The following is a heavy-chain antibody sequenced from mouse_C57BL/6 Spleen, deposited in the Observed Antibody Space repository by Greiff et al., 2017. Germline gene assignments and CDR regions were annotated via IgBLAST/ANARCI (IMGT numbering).Heavy chain of an antibody. D-gene: IGHD2-5*01. CDR1: GYAFSSSW. V-gene: IGHV1-82*01. CDR2: IYPGDGDT. J-gene: IGHJ4*01. Sequence: VQLQQSGPELVKPGASVKISCKASGYAFSSSWMNWVKQRPGKGLEWIGRIYPGDGDTNYNGKFKGKATLTADKSSSTAYMQLSSLTSEDSAVYFCARVNSNYVAMDYWGQGTSVTVSS. CDR3: ARVNSNYVAMDY.